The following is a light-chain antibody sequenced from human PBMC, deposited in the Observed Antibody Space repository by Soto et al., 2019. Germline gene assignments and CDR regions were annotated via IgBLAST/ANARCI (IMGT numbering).Light chain of an antibody. CDR2: GAS. V-gene: IGKV3-15*01. Sequence: MTQSPSTLSGSVGDRVTLTCRASQSVSSNLVWYQQKPGQAPRVLIYGASTRATGIPARFSGSGSGTEFTLTISSLQSEDFAVYYCQQYNNWPITFGQGTRLEIK. CDR3: QQYNNWPIT. CDR1: QSVSSN. J-gene: IGKJ5*01.